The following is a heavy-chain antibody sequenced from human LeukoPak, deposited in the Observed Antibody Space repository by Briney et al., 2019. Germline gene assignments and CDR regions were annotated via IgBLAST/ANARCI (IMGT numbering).Heavy chain of an antibody. D-gene: IGHD1-26*01. V-gene: IGHV1-69*13. CDR2: IIPIFGTA. Sequence: RASVKVSCTASGGTFSSYAISWVRQAPGQGLEWMGGIIPIFGTANYAQKFQGRVTITADESTSTAYMELSSLRSEDTAVYYCAREWELLRNAFDIWGQGTMVTVSS. CDR1: GGTFSSYA. J-gene: IGHJ3*02. CDR3: AREWELLRNAFDI.